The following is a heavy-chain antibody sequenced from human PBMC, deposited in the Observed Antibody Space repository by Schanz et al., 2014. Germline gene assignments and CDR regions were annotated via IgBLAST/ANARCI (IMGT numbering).Heavy chain of an antibody. D-gene: IGHD6-13*01. J-gene: IGHJ6*02. CDR1: GGSISASY. Sequence: QLQLQESGPGLVKPSETLSLTCTVSGGSISASYWGWIRPPPGKGLEWIAYIYYSGSANYNPSLRGRVTISLDTSKNQFSLKLRSVTSADTAVYYCARDPGYSGQYGLDVWGQGTTVTVSS. CDR2: IYYSGSA. CDR3: ARDPGYSGQYGLDV. V-gene: IGHV4-59*01.